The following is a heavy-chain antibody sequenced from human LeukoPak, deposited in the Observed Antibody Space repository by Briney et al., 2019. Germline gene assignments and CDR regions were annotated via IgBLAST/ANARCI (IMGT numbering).Heavy chain of an antibody. D-gene: IGHD3-22*01. CDR1: GGSISNYY. Sequence: KASETLSLTCTVSGGSISNYYWSWIRQPPGKGLEWIGYIYYSGSTNYNPSLKSRVTISVDTSKNQFSLKLSSVTAADTAMYYCARLFGYFDSSAYSAYYFDYWGQGTLVTVSS. J-gene: IGHJ4*02. CDR3: ARLFGYFDSSAYSAYYFDY. V-gene: IGHV4-59*01. CDR2: IYYSGST.